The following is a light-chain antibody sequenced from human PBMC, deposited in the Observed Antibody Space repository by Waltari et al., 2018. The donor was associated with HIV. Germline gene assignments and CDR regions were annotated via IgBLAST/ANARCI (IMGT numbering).Light chain of an antibody. Sequence: IVLTQSPGTLSLSPGERATIPCRASLSLGGSYLGWHQQKPGQAPRLLIYGASNRANGIPDRFSGSGSGTDFTLSISRLEPEDFAVYYCQQYGSSPRTFGQGTRLEI. CDR1: LSLGGSY. CDR2: GAS. V-gene: IGKV3-20*01. CDR3: QQYGSSPRT. J-gene: IGKJ5*01.